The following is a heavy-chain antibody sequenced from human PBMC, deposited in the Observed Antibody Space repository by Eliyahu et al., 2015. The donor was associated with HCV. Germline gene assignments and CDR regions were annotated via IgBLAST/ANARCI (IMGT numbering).Heavy chain of an antibody. CDR3: ANNFKPAAAEFYYYYYGMDV. D-gene: IGHD2-2*01. CDR2: ISHDGSNK. V-gene: IGHV3-30*18. J-gene: IGHJ6*02. CDR1: GFTFXRYD. Sequence: QVQLVESGGGVVQPGRSLRLSCAASGFTFXRYDMXWVRQAPGKGLEWVAVISHDGSNKYYADSVKGRFTISRDNSKNTLYLQMNSLRAEDTAVYYCANNFKPAAAEFYYYYYGMDVWGQGTTVTVSS.